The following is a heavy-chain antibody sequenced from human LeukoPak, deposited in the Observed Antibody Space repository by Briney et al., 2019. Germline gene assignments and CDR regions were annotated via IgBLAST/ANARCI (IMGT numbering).Heavy chain of an antibody. Sequence: SLRLSCAASGFTFDDYAMHWVRQAPGKGLEWVSGISWNSGSIGYADSVKGRFTISRDNAKNSLYLQMNSLRAEDTALYYCAKEGYYYGMDVWGQGTTVTVSS. CDR1: GFTFDDYA. CDR3: AKEGYYYGMDV. CDR2: ISWNSGSI. V-gene: IGHV3-9*01. J-gene: IGHJ6*02.